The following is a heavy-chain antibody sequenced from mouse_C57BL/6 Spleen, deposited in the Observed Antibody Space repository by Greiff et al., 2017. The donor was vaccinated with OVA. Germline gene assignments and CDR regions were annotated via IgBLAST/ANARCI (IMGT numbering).Heavy chain of an antibody. D-gene: IGHD1-1*01. Sequence: QVQLQQPGPELVKPGASVKISCKASGYAFSSSWMNWVKQRPGKGLEWIGRIYPGDGDTNYNGKFKGKATLTADKSSSTAYMQLSSLTSEDSAVYFCARYYGSSYDYWGQGTTLTVSS. CDR3: ARYYGSSYDY. J-gene: IGHJ2*01. CDR1: GYAFSSSW. V-gene: IGHV1-82*01. CDR2: IYPGDGDT.